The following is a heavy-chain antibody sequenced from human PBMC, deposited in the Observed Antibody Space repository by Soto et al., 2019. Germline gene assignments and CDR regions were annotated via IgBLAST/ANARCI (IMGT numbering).Heavy chain of an antibody. V-gene: IGHV3-30-3*01. Sequence: QVQLVESGGGVVQPGRSLRLSCAASGFTFSSYAMHWVRQAPGKGLEWVAVISYDGSNKYYADSVKGRFTISRDNSKNTLYLQMNSLRAEDTAVYYCARDVRRGGWTWAYWGQGTLVTVSS. CDR2: ISYDGSNK. CDR1: GFTFSSYA. J-gene: IGHJ4*02. CDR3: ARDVRRGGWTWAY. D-gene: IGHD6-19*01.